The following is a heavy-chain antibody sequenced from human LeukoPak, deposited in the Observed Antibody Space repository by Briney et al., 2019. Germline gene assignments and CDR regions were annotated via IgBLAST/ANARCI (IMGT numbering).Heavy chain of an antibody. D-gene: IGHD3-22*01. V-gene: IGHV1-69*13. CDR3: ARDPRDSSDDY. J-gene: IGHJ4*02. Sequence: ASVKASCKASGGTFSSYAISWARQAPGQGLEWMGGIIPIFGTANYAQKFQGRVTITADESTSTAYMELSSLRSEDTAVYYCARDPRDSSDDYWGQGTLVTVSS. CDR1: GGTFSSYA. CDR2: IIPIFGTA.